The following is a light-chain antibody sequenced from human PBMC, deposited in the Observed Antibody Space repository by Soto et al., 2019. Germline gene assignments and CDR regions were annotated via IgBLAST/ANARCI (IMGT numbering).Light chain of an antibody. CDR2: DAS. CDR1: QSVSSY. V-gene: IGKV3-11*01. Sequence: EIVLTQSPATLSLSPGERATLSCRASQSVSSYLAWYQQKPGQAPRLLIYDASNRATGIPARFSGSGSGTDFTLTISSLEPEDLAVYYGQQRSNWPPETFGQGTRLEIK. CDR3: QQRSNWPPET. J-gene: IGKJ5*01.